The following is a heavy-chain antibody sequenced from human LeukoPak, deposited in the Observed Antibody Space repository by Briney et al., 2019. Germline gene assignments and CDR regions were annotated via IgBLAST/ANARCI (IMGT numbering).Heavy chain of an antibody. D-gene: IGHD1-26*01. CDR1: GYTFTSYA. CDR3: ATEDPSGIVGATGLWTSFDY. Sequence: GASVKVSCKTSGYTFTSYAMNWVRQAPGQGLEWMGGFDPEDGETIYAQKFQGRVTMTEDTSTDTAYMELSSLRSEDTAVYYCATEDPSGIVGATGLWTSFDYWGQGTLVTVSS. CDR2: FDPEDGET. V-gene: IGHV1-24*01. J-gene: IGHJ4*02.